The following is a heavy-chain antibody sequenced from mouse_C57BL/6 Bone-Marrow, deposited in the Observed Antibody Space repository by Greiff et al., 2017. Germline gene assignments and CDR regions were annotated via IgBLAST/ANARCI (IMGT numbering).Heavy chain of an antibody. CDR2: IYPRSGNT. J-gene: IGHJ4*01. CDR1: GYTFTSYG. V-gene: IGHV1-81*01. CDR3: ARSNYPYYAMDY. D-gene: IGHD2-5*01. Sequence: QVQLQQSGAELARPGASVKLSCKASGYTFTSYGISWVKQRTGQGLEWIGEIYPRSGNTYYNAKFKGKATLTADKSSSTAYMELRSLTSEDSAVYFCARSNYPYYAMDYWGQGTSVTVSS.